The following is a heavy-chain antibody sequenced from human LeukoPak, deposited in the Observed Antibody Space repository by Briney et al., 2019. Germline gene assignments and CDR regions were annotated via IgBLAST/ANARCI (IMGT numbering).Heavy chain of an antibody. CDR2: ISYDGSNK. CDR3: AKPQGSGSYFRSAAFDI. J-gene: IGHJ3*02. Sequence: PGGSLRLSCAASGFTFSSYGMHWVRQAPGKGLEWVAVISYDGSNKYYADSVKGRFTISRDNSKNTLYLQMNSLRAEDTAVYYCAKPQGSGSYFRSAAFDIWGQGTMVTVSS. D-gene: IGHD1-26*01. CDR1: GFTFSSYG. V-gene: IGHV3-30*18.